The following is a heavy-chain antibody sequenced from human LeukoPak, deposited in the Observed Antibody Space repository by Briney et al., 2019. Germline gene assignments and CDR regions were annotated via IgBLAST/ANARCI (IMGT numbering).Heavy chain of an antibody. CDR3: ARGFYCSSGRSDDY. D-gene: IGHD2-2*01. Sequence: GGSLRLSCAASGFTFSSYWMHWVRQVPGKGLVWVSRIKSDGSSANYADSVQGRFTISRDNAKNTLYLQMNSLRAEDTAVYYCARGFYCSSGRSDDYWGQGTLVTVSS. V-gene: IGHV3-74*01. J-gene: IGHJ4*02. CDR2: IKSDGSSA. CDR1: GFTFSSYW.